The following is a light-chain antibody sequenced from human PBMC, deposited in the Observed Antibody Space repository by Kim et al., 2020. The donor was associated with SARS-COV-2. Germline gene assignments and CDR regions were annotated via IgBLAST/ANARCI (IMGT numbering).Light chain of an antibody. CDR2: AAS. J-gene: IGKJ4*02. V-gene: IGKV1-16*01. CDR3: QQYTSYPLT. CDR1: QGINTY. Sequence: DILMTQSPSSVSASVGDTVTITCGASQGINTYVAWFQQQAGKAPKSLIFAASTLQSGVPSRFSCSGSGRNFSLTITNLQPDDFATYCCQQYTSYPLTIGGGTKVEIK.